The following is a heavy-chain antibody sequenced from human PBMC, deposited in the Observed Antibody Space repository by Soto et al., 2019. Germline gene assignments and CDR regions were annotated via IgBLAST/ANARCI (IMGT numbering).Heavy chain of an antibody. D-gene: IGHD4-17*01. CDR3: ATQGGTTVITGYYYYYGMDV. J-gene: IGHJ6*02. V-gene: IGHV1-24*01. Sequence: GASVKVSCKVSGYTLTELSMHWVRQAPGKGLEWMGGFDPEDGETIYAQKFQGRVTMTEDTSTDTAYMELSSLRSEDTAVYYCATQGGTTVITGYYYYYGMDVWGQGTTVTVSS. CDR1: GYTLTELS. CDR2: FDPEDGET.